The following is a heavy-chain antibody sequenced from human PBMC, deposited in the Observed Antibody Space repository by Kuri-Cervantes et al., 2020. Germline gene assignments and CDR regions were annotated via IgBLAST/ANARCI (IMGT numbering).Heavy chain of an antibody. Sequence: SESLSLTCTVSGGSISSGSYYWSWIRQPPGKGLEWIGYIYFSGSTNYNPSLKSRVTISVNTSKNQFSLKLSSVTAADTAVYYWASLPGYGGPVDYWGQGTLVTVSS. CDR2: IYFSGST. J-gene: IGHJ4*02. CDR3: ASLPGYGGPVDY. V-gene: IGHV4-61*01. CDR1: GGSISSGSYY. D-gene: IGHD4-23*01.